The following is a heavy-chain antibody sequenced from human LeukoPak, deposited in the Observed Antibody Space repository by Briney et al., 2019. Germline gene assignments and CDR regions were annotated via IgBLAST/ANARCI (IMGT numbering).Heavy chain of an antibody. CDR1: GFTFDDYA. V-gene: IGHV3-9*01. D-gene: IGHD2-2*01. Sequence: SLRLSCAASGFTFDDYAMHWVRQAPGTGLEWVSGISWNSGSIGYADSVKGRFTISRDNAKNSLYLQMNSLRAEDTALYYCAKINTGSNRDNFDYWGQGTLVTVSS. CDR3: AKINTGSNRDNFDY. CDR2: ISWNSGSI. J-gene: IGHJ4*02.